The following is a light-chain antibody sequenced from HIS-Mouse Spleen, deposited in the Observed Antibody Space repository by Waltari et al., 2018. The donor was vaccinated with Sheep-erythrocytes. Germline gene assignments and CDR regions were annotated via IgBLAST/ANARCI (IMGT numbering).Light chain of an antibody. CDR2: DVS. V-gene: IGLV2-11*02. Sequence: QSALTQPRSVSGSPGQSVTIPCTGPSRDVGGYNHVSWYPQPPGKAPKLMLYDVSKRPSGVPDRFSGSKSGNTASLTISGLQAEDEADYYCCSYAGSYNHVFATGTKVTVL. J-gene: IGLJ1*01. CDR1: SRDVGGYNH. CDR3: CSYAGSYNHV.